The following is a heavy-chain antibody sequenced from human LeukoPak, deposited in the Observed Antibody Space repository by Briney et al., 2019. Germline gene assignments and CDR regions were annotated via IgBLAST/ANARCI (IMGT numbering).Heavy chain of an antibody. CDR3: VRTDYYDSSDCFEY. Sequence: ASXXVXXEASGYTFTRHGISWVRQAPGQGLEWMGWISGYNGNTHYAQKVQGRVTMTTDTSTSTVYMELRSQRSDDTAVYYCVRTDYYDSSDCFEYWGQGTLVTVSS. J-gene: IGHJ4*02. CDR2: ISGYNGNT. V-gene: IGHV1-18*01. CDR1: GYTFTRHG. D-gene: IGHD3-22*01.